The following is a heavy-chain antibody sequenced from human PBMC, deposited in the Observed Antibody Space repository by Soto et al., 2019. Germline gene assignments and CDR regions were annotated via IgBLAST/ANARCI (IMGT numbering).Heavy chain of an antibody. Sequence: QVQLVQSGAEVKKPGSSVKVSCRASGGHFDRFALSWLRQAHGQGLEWMGGIIPFLSATTYAQKFQGRVTITADESASTMDLELRSLTSDETAGYYCARGEGDFGDFGSMDVWGQGTSVTVSS. CDR2: IIPFLSAT. J-gene: IGHJ6*02. V-gene: IGHV1-69*01. CDR3: ARGEGDFGDFGSMDV. CDR1: GGHFDRFA. D-gene: IGHD4-17*01.